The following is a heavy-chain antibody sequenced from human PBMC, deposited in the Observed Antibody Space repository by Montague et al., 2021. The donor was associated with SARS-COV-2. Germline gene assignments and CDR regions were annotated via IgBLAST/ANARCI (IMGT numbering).Heavy chain of an antibody. CDR3: ARAVVGAKTATIES. J-gene: IGHJ4*02. V-gene: IGHV4-59*01. D-gene: IGHD2-15*01. Sequence: SETLSLTCSVSGGSINNYFWGWIRQSPGKGLEWVGYMYSTGSTAYNPSXXSRVIISVDTSKTQISLKLSSVSAADTALYYYARAVVGAKTATIESWGQGTLVTVSS. CDR1: GGSINNYF. CDR2: MYSTGST.